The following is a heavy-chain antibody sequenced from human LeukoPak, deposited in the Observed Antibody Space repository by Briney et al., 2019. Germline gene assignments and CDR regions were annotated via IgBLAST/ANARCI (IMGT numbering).Heavy chain of an antibody. Sequence: SETLSLTCTVSGGSISSYYWSWIRQPPGKGLEWIGYIYYSGSTNYNPSLKSRVTISVDTSKNQFSLKLSSVTAADTAVYYCARDSPNYDFWSGYCTDAFDIWGQGTMVTVSS. CDR1: GGSISSYY. CDR2: IYYSGST. CDR3: ARDSPNYDFWSGYCTDAFDI. V-gene: IGHV4-59*01. D-gene: IGHD3-3*01. J-gene: IGHJ3*02.